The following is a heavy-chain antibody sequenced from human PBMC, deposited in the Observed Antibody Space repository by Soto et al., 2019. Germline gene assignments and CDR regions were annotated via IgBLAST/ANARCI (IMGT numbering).Heavy chain of an antibody. CDR1: GFTVSSNY. CDR3: ARGSSSWYDTPFDY. V-gene: IGHV3-66*01. J-gene: IGHJ4*02. Sequence: EVQLVESGGGLVQPGGSLRLSCAASGFTVSSNYMSWVRQAPGKGLEWVSVIYSGGSTYYADSVKGRFTISRDNSKNTLHLQMNSPRAEDTAVYYCARGSSSWYDTPFDYWGQGTLVTVSS. CDR2: IYSGGST. D-gene: IGHD6-13*01.